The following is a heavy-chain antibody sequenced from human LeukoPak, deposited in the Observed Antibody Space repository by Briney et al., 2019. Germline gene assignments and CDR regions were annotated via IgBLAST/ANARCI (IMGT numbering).Heavy chain of an antibody. CDR3: ARHRFWFKTCWFDP. D-gene: IGHD3-3*01. V-gene: IGHV4-34*01. CDR1: GGSFSGYY. J-gene: IGHJ5*02. CDR2: INHSGST. Sequence: KPSETLSLTCAVYGGSFSGYYWSWIRQPPGKGLEWIGEINHSGSTNYNPSLKSRVTISVDTSKNQFSLKLSSVTAADTAVYYCARHRFWFKTCWFDPWGQGTLVTVSS.